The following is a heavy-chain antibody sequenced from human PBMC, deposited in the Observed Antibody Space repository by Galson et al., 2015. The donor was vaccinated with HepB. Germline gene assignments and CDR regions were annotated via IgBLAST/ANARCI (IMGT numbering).Heavy chain of an antibody. J-gene: IGHJ5*01. CDR1: GFTFSSYA. CDR2: ISYDGSNK. CDR3: ARGIGNSSGWFDY. Sequence: SLRLSCAASGFTFSSYAMHWVRQAPGKGLEWVAVISYDGSNKYYADSVKGRFTISRDNSKNTLYLQMNSLRAEDTAVYYCARGIGNSSGWFDYWGQGTLVTVSS. D-gene: IGHD6-19*01. V-gene: IGHV3-30*04.